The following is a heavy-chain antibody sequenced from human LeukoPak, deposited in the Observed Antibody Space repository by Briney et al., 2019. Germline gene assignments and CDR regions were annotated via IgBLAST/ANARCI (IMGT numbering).Heavy chain of an antibody. J-gene: IGHJ6*03. Sequence: SETLSLTCAVYGGSFSGHYWSWIRQPPGKGLEWIGEINHSGSTNYNPCLKSRVTISVDTSKNQSSLRLSSVTAADTAVYYCARGSRYYYMDVWGKGTTVTVSS. CDR2: INHSGST. CDR3: ARGSRYYYMDV. V-gene: IGHV4-34*01. CDR1: GGSFSGHY.